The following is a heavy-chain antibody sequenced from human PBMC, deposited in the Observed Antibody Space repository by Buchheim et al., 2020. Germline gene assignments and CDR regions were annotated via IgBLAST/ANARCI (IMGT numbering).Heavy chain of an antibody. J-gene: IGHJ4*02. Sequence: QVQLVESGGGVVQPGRSLRLSCAASGFTFSSYAMHWVRQAPGKGLEWVAVISYDGSNKYYADSVKGRFTISRDNSKNTLYLQMNSLRAEDTAVYYCARDGSITMTPLGYWGQGTL. V-gene: IGHV3-30-3*01. D-gene: IGHD3-22*01. CDR1: GFTFSSYA. CDR2: ISYDGSNK. CDR3: ARDGSITMTPLGY.